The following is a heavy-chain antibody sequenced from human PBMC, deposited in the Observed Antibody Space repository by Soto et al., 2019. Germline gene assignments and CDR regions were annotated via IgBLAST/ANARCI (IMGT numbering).Heavy chain of an antibody. J-gene: IGHJ5*02. D-gene: IGHD3-22*01. V-gene: IGHV1-46*01. CDR1: GYTFTSYY. Sequence: ASVKVSCKASGYTFTSYYMHWVRQAPGQGLEWMGIINPSGGSTSYTQKFQGRVTMTRDTSTITVYMELSSLRSDDTAVYYCAKDLGNYYDSSGTPNWFDPWGQGTLVTVSS. CDR2: INPSGGST. CDR3: AKDLGNYYDSSGTPNWFDP.